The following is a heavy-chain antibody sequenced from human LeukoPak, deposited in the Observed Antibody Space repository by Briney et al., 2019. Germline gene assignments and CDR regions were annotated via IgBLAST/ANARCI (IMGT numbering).Heavy chain of an antibody. Sequence: ASVKVSCKASGYTFTGYYMHWVRQAPGQGLEWMGWINPNSGGTNYAQKFQGRVTMTRDTSISTAYMELSRLRSDDTAVYYCARVATAADPTFFDYWGQGTLVTVSS. CDR1: GYTFTGYY. CDR3: ARVATAADPTFFDY. J-gene: IGHJ4*02. D-gene: IGHD6-13*01. CDR2: INPNSGGT. V-gene: IGHV1-2*02.